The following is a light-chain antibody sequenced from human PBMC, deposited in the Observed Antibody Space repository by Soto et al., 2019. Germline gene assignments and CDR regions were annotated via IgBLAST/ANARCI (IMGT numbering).Light chain of an antibody. CDR3: QQRSNWPRFT. CDR1: QSVNRN. Sequence: EIVMTQSPATLSVSPGERVTFSCRASQSVNRNLAWYQQKPGQAPRLLIYDASNRATGIPARFSGSGSGTDFTLTISSLEPEDFAVYYCQQRSNWPRFTFGPGTKVDIK. CDR2: DAS. J-gene: IGKJ3*01. V-gene: IGKV3-11*01.